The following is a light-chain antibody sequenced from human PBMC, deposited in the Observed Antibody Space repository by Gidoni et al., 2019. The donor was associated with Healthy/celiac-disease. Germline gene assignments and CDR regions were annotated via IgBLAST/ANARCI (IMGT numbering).Light chain of an antibody. J-gene: IGLJ2*01. CDR3: AAWDDSLSGVV. CDR2: RNN. Sequence: QSVLPPPPSASGTPGQRVTISCSGSSSNIGSNYVYWYQQLPGTAPKLLIYRNNQRPSGVPDRFSCSKSGTSASLAISVLRSEDEADYYCAAWDDSLSGVVFGGGTKLTVL. V-gene: IGLV1-47*01. CDR1: SSNIGSNY.